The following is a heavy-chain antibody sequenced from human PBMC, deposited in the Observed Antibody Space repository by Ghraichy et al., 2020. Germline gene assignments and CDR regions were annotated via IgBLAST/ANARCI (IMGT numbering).Heavy chain of an antibody. V-gene: IGHV4-61*01. CDR2: IYYSGST. CDR1: GGSVSSGSYY. Sequence: SETLSLTCTVSGGSVSSGSYYWSWIRQPPGKGLEWIGYIYYSGSTNYNPSLKSRVPISVDTSKHQFSLKLSSVTAADTAVYYCASGGYYYNYGVDFWCQGTTVTVSS. CDR3: ASGGYYYNYGVDF. D-gene: IGHD3-16*01. J-gene: IGHJ6*02.